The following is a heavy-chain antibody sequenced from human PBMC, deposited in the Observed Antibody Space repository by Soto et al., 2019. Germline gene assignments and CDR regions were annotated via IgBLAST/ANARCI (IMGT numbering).Heavy chain of an antibody. V-gene: IGHV1-8*01. CDR2: MNPNSGNT. Sequence: ASVKVSCKASGYMFTSYDIGWVRQATGQGLEWMGWMNPNSGNTGYAQNFQGRVTMTSHTSMGTAYMELSSLRSDDTAVYYCAILQDQSHYFDYWGQGTLVTVSS. J-gene: IGHJ4*02. CDR1: GYMFTSYD. CDR3: AILQDQSHYFDY. D-gene: IGHD1-1*01.